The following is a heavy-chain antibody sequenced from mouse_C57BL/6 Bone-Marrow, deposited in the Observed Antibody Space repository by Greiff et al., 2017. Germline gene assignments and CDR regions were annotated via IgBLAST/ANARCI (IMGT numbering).Heavy chain of an antibody. Sequence: EVQLMESGEGLVKPGGSLKISCAASGFTFSNYAMSWVRQTPEKRLEWIGYISSGGDYICYADTVKGRFTISRDNARNTVYLQMSSLKSEDTAMYYGTRDAVAYGGQGTRVTVSA. J-gene: IGHJ3*01. V-gene: IGHV5-9-1*02. CDR2: ISSGGDYI. CDR3: TRDAVAY. CDR1: GFTFSNYA.